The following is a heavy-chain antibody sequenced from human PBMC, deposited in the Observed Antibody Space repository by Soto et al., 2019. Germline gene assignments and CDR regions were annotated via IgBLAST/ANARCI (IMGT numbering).Heavy chain of an antibody. CDR3: ARGYSSSWPNYYYYGMDV. CDR2: IYYSGST. J-gene: IGHJ6*02. CDR1: GGSVSSGSYY. D-gene: IGHD6-13*01. Sequence: PSETLSLTCTVSGGSVSSGSYYWSWIRQPPGKGLEWIGYIYYSGSTNYNPPLKSRVTISVDTSKNQFSLKLGSVTAADTAVYYCARGYSSSWPNYYYYGMDVWGQGTTVTVSS. V-gene: IGHV4-61*01.